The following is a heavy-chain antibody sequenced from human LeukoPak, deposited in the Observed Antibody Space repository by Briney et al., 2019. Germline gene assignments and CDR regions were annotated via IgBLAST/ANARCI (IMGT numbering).Heavy chain of an antibody. J-gene: IGHJ4*02. V-gene: IGHV3-23*01. Sequence: GGSLRLSCAPSGFTFSSYAMSWVRQAPGKGRGWVTAISGSGGSTYYADSEKGRFTISRDNSKNTLYLQMNSLRAEDTAVYYCEKVMAAAGTHWGQGTLVTVSS. CDR1: GFTFSSYA. CDR3: EKVMAAAGTH. D-gene: IGHD6-13*01. CDR2: ISGSGGST.